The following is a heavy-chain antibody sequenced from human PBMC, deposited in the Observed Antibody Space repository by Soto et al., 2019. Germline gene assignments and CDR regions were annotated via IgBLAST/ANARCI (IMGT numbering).Heavy chain of an antibody. CDR2: INHSGST. J-gene: IGHJ4*02. Sequence: PSETLSLTCAVYGGSFSGYYWSWIRQPPGKGLEWIGEINHSGSTNYNPSLKSRVTISVDTSKNQFSLKLSSVTAADTAVYYCAKEDYYDSSGSWPYWGQGTLVTVSS. CDR1: GGSFSGYY. CDR3: AKEDYYDSSGSWPY. D-gene: IGHD3-22*01. V-gene: IGHV4-34*01.